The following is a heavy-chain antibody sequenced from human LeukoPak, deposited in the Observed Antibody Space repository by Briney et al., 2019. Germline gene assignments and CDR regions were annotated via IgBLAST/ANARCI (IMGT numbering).Heavy chain of an antibody. D-gene: IGHD3-16*01. CDR1: GFAFNTYS. J-gene: IGHJ4*02. Sequence: HTGGSLRLSCAASGFAFNTYSMNWVRQAPGKGLQWVSSITTSSTTKYYADSVKGRFTISRDNTKSSLYLQMNSLRAEDTAMYYCARYRHLYYWGQGTLVTVSS. V-gene: IGHV3-48*04. CDR3: ARYRHLYY. CDR2: ITTSSTTK.